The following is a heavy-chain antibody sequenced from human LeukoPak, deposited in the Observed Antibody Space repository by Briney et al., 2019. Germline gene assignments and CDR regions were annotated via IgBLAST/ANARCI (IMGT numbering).Heavy chain of an antibody. Sequence: GGSLRLSCAASGFTLSSYWMHWVRQAPGKGLVWVSHINIDGSNTRYADSVKGRFTISRDNSKNTLYLQMNSLRAEDTAVYYCAKVPAYCGGDCLFDYWGQGTLVTVSS. CDR2: INIDGSNT. CDR1: GFTLSSYW. CDR3: AKVPAYCGGDCLFDY. D-gene: IGHD2-21*02. V-gene: IGHV3-74*01. J-gene: IGHJ4*02.